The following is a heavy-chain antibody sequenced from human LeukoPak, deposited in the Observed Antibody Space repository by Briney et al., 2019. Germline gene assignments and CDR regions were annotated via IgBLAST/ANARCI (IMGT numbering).Heavy chain of an antibody. Sequence: SQTLSLTCVVSGDSISSGAYSWSWIRQPPGKGLEWIGYIFHSGSTFYNPSLKSRVTISVDNSKNQFSLRLSSVTAADTAVYYCARAWAAMVRGVIEGDNWFDPWGQGTLVTVSS. J-gene: IGHJ5*02. V-gene: IGHV4-30-2*01. CDR2: IFHSGST. D-gene: IGHD3-10*01. CDR1: GDSISSGAYS. CDR3: ARAWAAMVRGVIEGDNWFDP.